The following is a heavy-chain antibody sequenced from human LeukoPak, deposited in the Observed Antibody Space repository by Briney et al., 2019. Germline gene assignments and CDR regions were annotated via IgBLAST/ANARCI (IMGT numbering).Heavy chain of an antibody. CDR1: GFTFSDYY. D-gene: IGHD5-24*01. Sequence: GGSLRLSCAASGFTFSDYYMSWIRQAPGKGLEWVSYISSSGSTIYYADSVKGRFTISRDDAKNSLYLQMSSLRAEDTAVYYCARVSANGYNHDAFDIWGQGTMVTVSS. V-gene: IGHV3-11*01. CDR2: ISSSGSTI. CDR3: ARVSANGYNHDAFDI. J-gene: IGHJ3*02.